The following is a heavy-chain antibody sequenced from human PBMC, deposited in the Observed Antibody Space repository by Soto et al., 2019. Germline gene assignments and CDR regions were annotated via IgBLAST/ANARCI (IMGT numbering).Heavy chain of an antibody. CDR3: AMRYGWAFDI. CDR1: GGSISSYY. CDR2: IYYSGST. V-gene: IGHV4-59*08. D-gene: IGHD3-16*01. Sequence: QVQLQESGPGLVKPSETLSLTCTVSGGSISSYYWSCIRQPPGKGLEWIGYIYYSGSTNYNPSLKSRVTISVDTSKNQFALKLSSVTAADTAVYYCAMRYGWAFDIWGQGTMVTVSS. J-gene: IGHJ3*02.